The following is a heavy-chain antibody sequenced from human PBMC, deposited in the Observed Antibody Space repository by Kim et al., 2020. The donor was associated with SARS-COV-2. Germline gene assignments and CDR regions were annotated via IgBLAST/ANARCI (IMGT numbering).Heavy chain of an antibody. Sequence: ASVKVSCKASGYTFTSYGISWVRQAPGQGLEWMGWISAYNGNTNYAQKLQGRVTMTTDTSTSTAYMELRSLRSDDTAVYYCASSFDYGDYTTFDYWGQGTLVTVSS. CDR1: GYTFTSYG. J-gene: IGHJ4*02. V-gene: IGHV1-18*04. CDR3: ASSFDYGDYTTFDY. CDR2: ISAYNGNT. D-gene: IGHD4-17*01.